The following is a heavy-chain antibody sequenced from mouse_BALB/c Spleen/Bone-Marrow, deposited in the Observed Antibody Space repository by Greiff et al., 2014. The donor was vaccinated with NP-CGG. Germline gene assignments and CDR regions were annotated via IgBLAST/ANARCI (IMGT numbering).Heavy chain of an antibody. CDR1: GFTFSSFG. V-gene: IGHV5-17*02. Sequence: EVQLQQSGGGLVQPGGSRKLSCAAPGFTFSSFGMHWVRQAPEKGLEWVAYISSGSSTIYYADTVKGRFTISRDNPKNTLFLQMTSLRSEDTAMYYCARSLLLRPDYWGQGTTLTVSS. D-gene: IGHD1-1*01. CDR2: ISSGSSTI. J-gene: IGHJ2*01. CDR3: ARSLLLRPDY.